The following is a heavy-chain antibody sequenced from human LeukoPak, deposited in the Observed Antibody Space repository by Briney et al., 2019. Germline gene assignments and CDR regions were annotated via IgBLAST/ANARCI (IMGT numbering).Heavy chain of an antibody. CDR1: GGSISSSSYY. D-gene: IGHD3-3*01. V-gene: IGHV4-39*07. J-gene: IGHJ6*03. CDR2: LYYSGST. CDR3: ARGRGSLGDFWSGYYNYYYYYMDV. Sequence: SETLSLTCTVSGGSISSSSYYWGWIRQPPGKGLEWIGSLYYSGSTYYNPSLKSRVTISVDTSKNQFSLKLSSVTAADTAVYYCARGRGSLGDFWSGYYNYYYYYMDVWGKGTTVTVSS.